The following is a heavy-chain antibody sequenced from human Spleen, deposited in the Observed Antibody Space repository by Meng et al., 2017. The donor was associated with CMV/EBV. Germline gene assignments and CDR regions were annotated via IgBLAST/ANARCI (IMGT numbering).Heavy chain of an antibody. Sequence: ASVKVSCKASGYTFTSYGISWVRQAPGQGLEWMGWISAYNGNTNYAQKLQGRVTMTTDTSTSTAYMELRSLRSDDTAVYYCATGLNSKNRVSWYDDYWGQGTLVTVSS. J-gene: IGHJ4*02. CDR1: GYTFTSYG. V-gene: IGHV1-18*01. CDR2: ISAYNGNT. CDR3: ATGLNSKNRVSWYDDY. D-gene: IGHD6-13*01.